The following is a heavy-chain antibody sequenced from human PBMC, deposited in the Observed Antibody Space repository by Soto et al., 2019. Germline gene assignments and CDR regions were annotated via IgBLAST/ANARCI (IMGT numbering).Heavy chain of an antibody. CDR2: IWYDGSNK. Sequence: GGSLRLSCAASGFTFSSYGMHWVRQAPGKGLEWVAVIWYDGSNKYYADSVKGRFTISRDNSKNTLYLQMNSLRAEDTAVYYCARGPEEVDWGTGYSYYYYMDVWGKGTTVTVSS. D-gene: IGHD3-9*01. J-gene: IGHJ6*03. CDR3: ARGPEEVDWGTGYSYYYYMDV. CDR1: GFTFSSYG. V-gene: IGHV3-33*01.